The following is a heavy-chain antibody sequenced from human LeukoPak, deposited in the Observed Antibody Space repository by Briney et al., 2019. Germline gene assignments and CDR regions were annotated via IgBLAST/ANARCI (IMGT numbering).Heavy chain of an antibody. CDR3: ARVFEDIVVVPAAPFDY. Sequence: ASVKVSCKASGYTFTGYYMHWVRQAPGQGLEWMGWINPNSGGTNYAQKFQGRVTMTRDTSISTAYMELSRLRSDDTAVYYCARVFEDIVVVPAAPFDYWGQGILVTVSS. V-gene: IGHV1-2*02. J-gene: IGHJ4*02. D-gene: IGHD2-2*01. CDR1: GYTFTGYY. CDR2: INPNSGGT.